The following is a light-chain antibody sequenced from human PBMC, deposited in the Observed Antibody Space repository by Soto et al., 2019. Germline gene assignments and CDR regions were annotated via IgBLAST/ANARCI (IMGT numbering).Light chain of an antibody. CDR2: EVS. V-gene: IGLV2-14*01. CDR3: SSFTITSTWV. Sequence: QSVLTQPASVSGSPGQSITISCTGTSSDVGDYNYVSWYQQHPGKAPKLLIYEVSNRPSGVSNRFSASKSGNTASLTISGLQAEDEAYYYCSSFTITSTWVFGGGTKLTVL. J-gene: IGLJ2*01. CDR1: SSDVGDYNY.